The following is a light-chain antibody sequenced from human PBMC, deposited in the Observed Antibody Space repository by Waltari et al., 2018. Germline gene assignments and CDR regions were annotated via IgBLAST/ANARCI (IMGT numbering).Light chain of an antibody. V-gene: IGLV2-23*02. Sequence: QSALTQPASVSGSLGQSIPITCSGTNSDVGNYTLAPWFQQHPGKAPKLMIFEFSKRPSGISSRFSGSKSGNTASLTISGLQPEDEANYYCCSYAGSYNFEVFGTGTKVTVL. CDR3: CSYAGSYNFEV. J-gene: IGLJ1*01. CDR1: NSDVGNYTL. CDR2: EFS.